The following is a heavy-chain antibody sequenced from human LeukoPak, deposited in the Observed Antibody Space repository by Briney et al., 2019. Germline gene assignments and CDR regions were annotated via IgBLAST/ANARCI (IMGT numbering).Heavy chain of an antibody. CDR3: AKEGEDYDFWSGPDAFDI. Sequence: QPGGSLRLSCAASGFTFSSYAMSWVRQAPGKGLEWVSAISGSGGSTYYADSVKGRFTISRDNSKNTLYLQMNSLRAEDTAVYYCAKEGEDYDFWSGPDAFDIWGQGTMVTVSS. D-gene: IGHD3-3*01. CDR2: ISGSGGST. CDR1: GFTFSSYA. V-gene: IGHV3-23*01. J-gene: IGHJ3*02.